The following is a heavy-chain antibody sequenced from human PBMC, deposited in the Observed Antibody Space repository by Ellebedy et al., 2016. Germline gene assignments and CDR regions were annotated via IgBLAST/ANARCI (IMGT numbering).Heavy chain of an antibody. CDR3: ARERVRYGSGRNYYYYYGMDV. Sequence: ASVKVSCKASGYTFTYYMHWVRQAPGQGLEWVGILNPSGGSTRYAQKFQGRVTMTRDTSTRTVYMDLSSLRTEDTALYYCARERVRYGSGRNYYYYYGMDVWGQGTTVTVSS. CDR1: GYTFTYY. J-gene: IGHJ6*02. CDR2: LNPSGGST. D-gene: IGHD3-10*01. V-gene: IGHV1-46*01.